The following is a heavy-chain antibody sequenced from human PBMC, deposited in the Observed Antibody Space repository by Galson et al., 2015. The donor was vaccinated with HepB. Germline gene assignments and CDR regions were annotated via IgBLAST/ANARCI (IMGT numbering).Heavy chain of an antibody. Sequence: SLRLSCAASGFTFSSYEMNWVRQAPGKGLEWVSYISSSGSTIFYRDSVKGRFTISRGNAKNSLYLHMNSLRAEDTAVYYCARVGEIAVAGSFDYWGQGTLVTVSS. J-gene: IGHJ4*02. D-gene: IGHD6-19*01. CDR3: ARVGEIAVAGSFDY. V-gene: IGHV3-48*03. CDR1: GFTFSSYE. CDR2: ISSSGSTI.